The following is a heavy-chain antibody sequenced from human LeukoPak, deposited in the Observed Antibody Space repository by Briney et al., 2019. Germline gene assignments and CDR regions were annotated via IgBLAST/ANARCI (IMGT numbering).Heavy chain of an antibody. Sequence: PSETLSLTCAVYGGSFSGYYWSWIRQPPGKGLEWIGAINHSGSTNYNPSPKSRVTISVDASKNQFSLKLSSVTAADTAVYYCARKGGYSYGYSFDYWGQGTLVTVSS. CDR3: ARKGGYSYGYSFDY. D-gene: IGHD5-18*01. CDR2: INHSGST. J-gene: IGHJ4*02. CDR1: GGSFSGYY. V-gene: IGHV4-34*01.